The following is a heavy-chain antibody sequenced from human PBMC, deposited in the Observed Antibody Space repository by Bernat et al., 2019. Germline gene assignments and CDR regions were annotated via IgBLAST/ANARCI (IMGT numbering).Heavy chain of an antibody. CDR3: ARVGVREQAAADY. Sequence: QVQLQESGPGLVKPSETLSLTCTVSGGSISSYYCSWLRPPPGKGLECIGYLYYSGSTNDNPSLKSRVTISIDASKDEMSLKLSSVTAADAAVYYCARVGVREQAAADYWGQGTLVTVSS. D-gene: IGHD3-10*02. J-gene: IGHJ4*02. CDR1: GGSISSYY. CDR2: LYYSGST. V-gene: IGHV4-59*01.